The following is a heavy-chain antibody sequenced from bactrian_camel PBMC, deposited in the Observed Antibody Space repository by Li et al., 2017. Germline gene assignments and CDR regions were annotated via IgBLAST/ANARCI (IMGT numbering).Heavy chain of an antibody. Sequence: QVQLVESGGGSVQAGGSLRLSCAASGRTYSKWCMGWFRQAPGKEREGLATLDSSGITHYADSVKGRFTISKDNVKNILYLQMNSLKTEDTAMYYCASSLYCTNSRSLLSVGQGTQVTVS. CDR2: LDSSGIT. J-gene: IGHJ4*01. CDR1: GRTYSKWC. D-gene: IGHD1*01. V-gene: IGHV3S57*01.